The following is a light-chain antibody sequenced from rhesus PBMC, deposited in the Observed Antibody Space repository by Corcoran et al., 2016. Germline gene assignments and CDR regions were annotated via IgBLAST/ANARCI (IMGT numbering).Light chain of an antibody. J-gene: IGKJ2*01. Sequence: DIVMTQTPLSLPVTPGEPASISCRSSQSLLHTDGYTSLDWYLKKPGQSPPLLIYGGSSRASGVPDRFSGTGSGTDFTLKISKVEAEDVGVYYCMQHKALPYSFGQGTKVEIK. V-gene: IGKV2-61*01. CDR3: MQHKALPYS. CDR1: QSLLHTDGYTS. CDR2: GGS.